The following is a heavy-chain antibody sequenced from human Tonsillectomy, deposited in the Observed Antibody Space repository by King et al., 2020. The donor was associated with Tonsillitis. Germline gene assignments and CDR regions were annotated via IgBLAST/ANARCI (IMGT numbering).Heavy chain of an antibody. V-gene: IGHV4-34*01. D-gene: IGHD1-26*01. CDR1: GGSFSDYY. CDR2: INHGGST. Sequence: VQLQQWGAGLLKPSETLSLTCAVYGGSFSDYYWSWIRQPPGKGLEWIGEINHGGSTNYNPSLKSRVTISVETTKNQISLKLSSVTAADKAVYYCASHEINIVLATHMIPCDAFDIWGQGTMVTVSS. J-gene: IGHJ3*02. CDR3: ASHEINIVLATHMIPCDAFDI.